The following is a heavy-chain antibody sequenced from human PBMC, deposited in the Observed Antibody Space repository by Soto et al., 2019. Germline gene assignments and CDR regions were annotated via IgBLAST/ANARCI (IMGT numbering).Heavy chain of an antibody. CDR3: EKDLTRRDGYTEFVYF. Sequence: GGALRLSCAPSGLSFSNYDMFWVRQAPGKGLGWVSTIFAGGGSTYYADSVKGRFTISRDNSKNILFLQMDSLRGEDTAVYFFEKDLTRRDGYTEFVYF. V-gene: IGHV3-23*01. CDR2: IFAGGGST. CDR1: GLSFSNYD. J-gene: IGHJ2*01. D-gene: IGHD5-12*01.